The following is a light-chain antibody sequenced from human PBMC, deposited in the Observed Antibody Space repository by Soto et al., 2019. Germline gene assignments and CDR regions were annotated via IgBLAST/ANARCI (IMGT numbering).Light chain of an antibody. Sequence: IQMTQSPSTLSASVGDTVTITCRASQTISVSLAWYQQKPGKAPTLLIYDASTLQGGVPSRFSGSGSGTRCTLAVTSLQPEDFATEFCQQYDKYSTFGRGTKV. CDR1: QTISVS. J-gene: IGKJ1*01. CDR2: DAS. V-gene: IGKV1-5*01. CDR3: QQYDKYST.